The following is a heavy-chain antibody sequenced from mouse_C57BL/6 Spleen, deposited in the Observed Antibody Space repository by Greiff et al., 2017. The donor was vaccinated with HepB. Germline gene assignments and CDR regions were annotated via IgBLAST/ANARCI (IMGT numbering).Heavy chain of an antibody. CDR3: ARAYYGSSYGIDY. CDR2: IYPGSGST. CDR1: GYTFTSYW. J-gene: IGHJ2*01. Sequence: QVQLKQPGAELVKPGASVQMSCKASGYTFTSYWITWVKQRPGQGLEWIGDIYPGSGSTNYNEKFKSKATLTVDTSSSTAYMQLSSLTSEDSAVYYCARAYYGSSYGIDYWGQGTTLTVSS. D-gene: IGHD1-1*01. V-gene: IGHV1-55*01.